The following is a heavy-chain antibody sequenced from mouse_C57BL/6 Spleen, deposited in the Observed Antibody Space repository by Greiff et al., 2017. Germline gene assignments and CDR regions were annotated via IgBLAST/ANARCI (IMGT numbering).Heavy chain of an antibody. Sequence: EVHLVESGGGLVKPGGSLKLSCAASGFTFSDYGMHWVRQAPEKGLEWVAYISSGSSTIYYADTVKGRFTISSDNANNTLFLQMTSLRSEDTAMYYCARGGAYDYAYYFDYWGQGTTRTVSS. CDR2: ISSGSSTI. V-gene: IGHV5-17*01. CDR3: ARGGAYDYAYYFDY. CDR1: GFTFSDYG. D-gene: IGHD2-4*01. J-gene: IGHJ2*01.